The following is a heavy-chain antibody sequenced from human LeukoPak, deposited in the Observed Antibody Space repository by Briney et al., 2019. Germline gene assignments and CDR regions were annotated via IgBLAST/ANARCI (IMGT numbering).Heavy chain of an antibody. D-gene: IGHD3-3*01. CDR1: GASISSNA. J-gene: IGHJ5*02. Sequence: SETLSLTCTVSGASISSNACSWIRQPPGKGLEWIGYIYYGGNTNYNPSLQSRVTISVDTSKNQFSLQLKSVTAADTALYYCARDFQGITTFGVAPPGGFDPWGQGTLVIVSS. CDR2: IYYGGNT. CDR3: ARDFQGITTFGVAPPGGFDP. V-gene: IGHV4-59*01.